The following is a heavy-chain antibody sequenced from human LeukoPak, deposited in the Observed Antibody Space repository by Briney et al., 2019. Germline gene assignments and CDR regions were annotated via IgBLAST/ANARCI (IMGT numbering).Heavy chain of an antibody. V-gene: IGHV3-48*03. Sequence: GGSLRLSCAASGFTFSSYEMNWVRQAPGKGLEWVSYISGSGSTIYYADSVKGRFTISGDNAKNSLYLQMNSLRAEDTAVYYCARGDPTLLYGSGSYTFDYWGQGTLVTVSS. CDR3: ARGDPTLLYGSGSYTFDY. CDR1: GFTFSSYE. D-gene: IGHD3-10*01. CDR2: ISGSGSTI. J-gene: IGHJ4*02.